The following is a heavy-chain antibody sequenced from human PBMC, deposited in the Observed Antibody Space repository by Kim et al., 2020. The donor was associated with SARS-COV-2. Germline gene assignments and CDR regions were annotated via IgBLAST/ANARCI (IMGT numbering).Heavy chain of an antibody. Sequence: ADSVKGRFTISRDNSKNTLYLQMNSLRAEDTAVYYCARSNLWRGAEYFQHWGQGTLVTVSS. V-gene: IGHV3-53*01. CDR3: ARSNLWRGAEYFQH. J-gene: IGHJ1*01. D-gene: IGHD3-16*01.